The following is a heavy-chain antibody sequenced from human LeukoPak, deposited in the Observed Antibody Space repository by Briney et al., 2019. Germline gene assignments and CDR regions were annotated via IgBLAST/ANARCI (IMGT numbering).Heavy chain of an antibody. CDR2: INHSGST. D-gene: IGHD4-23*01. CDR3: SGGKPYWYFDL. V-gene: IGHV4-34*01. J-gene: IGHJ2*01. CDR1: GGSFSGYY. Sequence: SETLSLTCAVYGGSFSGYYWSWIRQPPGKGLEWTGEINHSGSTNYNPSLKSRVTISVDTSKNQFSLKLSSVTAADTAVYYCSGGKPYWYFDLWGRGTLVTVSS.